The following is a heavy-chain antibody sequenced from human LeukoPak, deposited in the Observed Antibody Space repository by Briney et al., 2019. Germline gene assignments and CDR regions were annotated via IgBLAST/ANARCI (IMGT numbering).Heavy chain of an antibody. V-gene: IGHV4-30-4*02. CDR3: ARGAYNYRGL. D-gene: IGHD5-24*01. CDR1: GGSISSGDYY. Sequence: PSETLSLTCTVSGGSISSGDYYWSWIRQPPGKGLEWIGYIYYSGSTYYNPSLKSRVTMSVDMSRNQFSLNLSSVTASDTAVYDGARGAYNYRGLWGQGTLVAVSS. J-gene: IGHJ4*02. CDR2: IYYSGST.